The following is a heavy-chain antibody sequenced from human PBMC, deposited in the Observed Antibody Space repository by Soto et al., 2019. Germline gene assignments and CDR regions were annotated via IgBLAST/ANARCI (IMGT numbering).Heavy chain of an antibody. CDR1: GGSINSGDHY. D-gene: IGHD1-1*01. CDR3: AACTTIIAGDTFDI. V-gene: IGHV4-30-4*01. CDR2: IYYSGAT. Sequence: NPSETLSLTCSVSGGSINSGDHYWSWVRQSPGKGLEWIGFIYYSGATHYNPSLKSRVTISQDTSKNQFSLTLSSVTAADTAMYYCAACTTIIAGDTFDIWGQGTMVTVSS. J-gene: IGHJ3*02.